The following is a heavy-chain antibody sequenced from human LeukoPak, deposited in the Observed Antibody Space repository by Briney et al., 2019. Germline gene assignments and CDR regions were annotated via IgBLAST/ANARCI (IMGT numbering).Heavy chain of an antibody. CDR2: IYYSGST. CDR3: AREEDYGGFDY. D-gene: IGHD4-23*01. V-gene: IGHV4-59*12. CDR1: GGSFSGYY. Sequence: SETLSLTCAVYGGSFSGYYWSWIRQPPGKGLEWIGYIYYSGSTNYNPSLKSRVTISVDTSKNQFSLKLSSVTAADAAVYYCAREEDYGGFDYWGQGTLVTVSS. J-gene: IGHJ4*02.